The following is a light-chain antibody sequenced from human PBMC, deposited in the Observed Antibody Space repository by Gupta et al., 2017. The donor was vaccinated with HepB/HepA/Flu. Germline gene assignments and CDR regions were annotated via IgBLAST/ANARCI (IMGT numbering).Light chain of an antibody. V-gene: IGKV3-11*01. CDR3: QQRGAWPRT. J-gene: IGKJ2*01. CDR2: DAS. Sequence: EIVLTQSPGTLALSPGERATLSCRASQRISRYLAWYQQKAGQAPRLLISDASNRASGVPGRFSGSGPGTDFTLTISSLEPEDFAIYFCQQRGAWPRTFGQGTKLEIK. CDR1: QRISRY.